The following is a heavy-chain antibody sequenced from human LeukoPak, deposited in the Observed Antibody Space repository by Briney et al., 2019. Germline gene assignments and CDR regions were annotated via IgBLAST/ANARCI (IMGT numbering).Heavy chain of an antibody. CDR1: GFTVSSNY. V-gene: IGHV3-66*01. Sequence: GGSLRLSCAASGFTVSSNYMSWVRQAPGKGLAGVSVIYSGGSTYYADSVKGRFTTSRDNSKNTLYLQMNSLRAEDTAVYYCAREKLATYYYYGMDVWGQGTTVTVSS. CDR3: AREKLATYYYYGMDV. D-gene: IGHD6-6*01. CDR2: IYSGGST. J-gene: IGHJ6*02.